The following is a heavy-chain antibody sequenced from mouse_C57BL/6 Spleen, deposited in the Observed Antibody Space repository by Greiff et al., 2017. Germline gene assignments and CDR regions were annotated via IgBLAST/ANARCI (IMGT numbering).Heavy chain of an antibody. CDR3: ARHEEEEGYYYGSSYFDY. CDR2: FYPGSGSI. J-gene: IGHJ2*01. CDR1: GYTFTEYT. D-gene: IGHD1-1*01. V-gene: IGHV1-62-2*01. Sequence: QVQLQQSGAELVKPGASVKLSCKASGYTFTEYTIHWVKQRSGQGLEWIGWFYPGSGSIKYNEKFKDKATLTADKSSSTVYMELSRLTSEDSAVYFCARHEEEEGYYYGSSYFDYWGQGTTLTVSS.